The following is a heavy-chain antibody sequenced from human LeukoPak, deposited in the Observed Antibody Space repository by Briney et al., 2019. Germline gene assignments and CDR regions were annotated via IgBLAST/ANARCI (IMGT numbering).Heavy chain of an antibody. CDR1: GFTFSSYA. CDR2: ISGSGGST. J-gene: IGHJ5*02. V-gene: IGHV3-23*01. D-gene: IGHD3-22*01. CDR3: AKDYYDSSDFLHPPCS. Sequence: GGSLRLSCAASGFTFSSYAMSWVRQAPGKGLEWVSAISGSGGSTYYADSVKGRFTISRDNSKNTLYLQMNSLRAEDTAVYYCAKDYYDSSDFLHPPCSWGQGTLVTVSS.